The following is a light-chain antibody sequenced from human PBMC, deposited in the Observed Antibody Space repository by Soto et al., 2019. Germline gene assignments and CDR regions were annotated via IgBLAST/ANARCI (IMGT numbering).Light chain of an antibody. CDR1: SSDVGGYNF. CDR2: DVN. J-gene: IGLJ2*01. Sequence: QSVLTQPASVSGSPGQSITISCTGSSSDVGGYNFVSWFQQYPGKAPKFLIYDVNNRPSGVSNRFSGSKSGNTASLTISGLQAEDEADYYCSSYSSSGTYVVFGGGTKLTVL. CDR3: SSYSSSGTYVV. V-gene: IGLV2-14*01.